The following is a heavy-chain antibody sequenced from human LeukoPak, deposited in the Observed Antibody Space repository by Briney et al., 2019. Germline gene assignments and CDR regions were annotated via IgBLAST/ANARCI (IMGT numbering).Heavy chain of an antibody. CDR2: ISSSSSYI. D-gene: IGHD5-18*01. CDR3: ARDHVDTAMVCDY. Sequence: GGSLRLSCAASGFTFSSYSMNWVRQAPGKGLEWVSSISSSSSYIYYADSVKGRFTISRDNAKNSLYLQMNSLRAEDTAVYYCARDHVDTAMVCDYWGQGTLVTVSS. V-gene: IGHV3-21*01. CDR1: GFTFSSYS. J-gene: IGHJ4*02.